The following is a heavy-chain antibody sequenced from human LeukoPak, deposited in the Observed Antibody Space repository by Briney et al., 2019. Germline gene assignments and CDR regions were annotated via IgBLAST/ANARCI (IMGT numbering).Heavy chain of an antibody. CDR3: AKDLTNGVATMGRWAFDI. D-gene: IGHD5-12*01. Sequence: GGSLRLSCAASGFTFSSYAMSWVRQAPGKGLEWVSAISGSGGSTYYADSVKGRFTISRDNSKNTLYLQMNSLRAEDTAVYYCAKDLTNGVATMGRWAFDIWGQGTMVTVSS. CDR1: GFTFSSYA. J-gene: IGHJ3*02. V-gene: IGHV3-23*01. CDR2: ISGSGGST.